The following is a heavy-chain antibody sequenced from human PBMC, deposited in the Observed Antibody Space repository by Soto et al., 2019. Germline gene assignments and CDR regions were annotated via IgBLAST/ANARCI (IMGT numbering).Heavy chain of an antibody. V-gene: IGHV5-51*01. CDR1: GYSFTSYW. D-gene: IGHD3-3*01. CDR2: IYPGDSNT. CDR3: ARVASITIFGVVNYGMDV. Sequence: GESLKISCKGSGYSFTSYWIGWVRQMPGKGLEWMGIIYPGDSNTRYSPSFQGQVTISADKSISTAYLQWSSLKASDTAMYYCARVASITIFGVVNYGMDVWGQGTTVTVSS. J-gene: IGHJ6*02.